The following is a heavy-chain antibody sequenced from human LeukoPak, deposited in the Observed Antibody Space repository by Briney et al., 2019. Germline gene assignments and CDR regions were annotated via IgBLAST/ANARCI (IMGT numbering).Heavy chain of an antibody. Sequence: ASVKVSCKASGGTFSSYAISWVRQAPGQGLEWMGGIIPIFGTANYAQKFQGRVTITADESTSTAYMELSSLRSEDTAVYYCASQHYYDSSGYSVDPWGQGTLVTVSS. CDR3: ASQHYYDSSGYSVDP. CDR2: IIPIFGTA. V-gene: IGHV1-69*13. CDR1: GGTFSSYA. D-gene: IGHD3-22*01. J-gene: IGHJ5*02.